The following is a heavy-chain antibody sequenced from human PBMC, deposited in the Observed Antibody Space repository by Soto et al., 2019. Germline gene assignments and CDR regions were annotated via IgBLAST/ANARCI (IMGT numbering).Heavy chain of an antibody. D-gene: IGHD3-16*01. Sequence: QVQLVESGGGVVQPGRSLRLSCAASGFTFSSYGMHWVRQAPGKGLEWVAVIWYDGSNKYYADSVKGRFTISRDNSKNTLYLQMSSLRAEDTAVYYCARDLMITFGGVTGEGFDYWGQGTLVTVSS. CDR1: GFTFSSYG. CDR2: IWYDGSNK. J-gene: IGHJ4*02. V-gene: IGHV3-33*01. CDR3: ARDLMITFGGVTGEGFDY.